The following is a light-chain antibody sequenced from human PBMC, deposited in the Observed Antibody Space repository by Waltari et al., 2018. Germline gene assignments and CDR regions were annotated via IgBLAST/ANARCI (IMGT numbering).Light chain of an antibody. Sequence: QSALTQPASVSGSPGPSITIPCPGTSSDVGSYNLVPCYQHHPGKAPQLFLFEANKRPSGGSGRFSGSKSGNTASLTISGLQAEDEADYYCCSHAGSTIYVVFGGGTKLTVL. CDR2: EAN. CDR3: CSHAGSTIYVV. CDR1: SSDVGSYNL. J-gene: IGLJ2*01. V-gene: IGLV2-23*01.